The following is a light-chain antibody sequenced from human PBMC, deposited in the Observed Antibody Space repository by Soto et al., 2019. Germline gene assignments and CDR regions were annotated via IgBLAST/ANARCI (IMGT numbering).Light chain of an antibody. CDR3: HLAYIVPFT. CDR1: QGINSW. J-gene: IGKJ4*01. CDR2: AAS. V-gene: IGKV1D-12*01. Sequence: DIQMTQSPSSVSASVGDRVTITCRASQGINSWLAWYQQKPGKAPKLLISAASSLQSGVPSRFSGSGSGKDFTLLISSLQPEDFATYYCHLAYIVPFTFGGGTKVEIK.